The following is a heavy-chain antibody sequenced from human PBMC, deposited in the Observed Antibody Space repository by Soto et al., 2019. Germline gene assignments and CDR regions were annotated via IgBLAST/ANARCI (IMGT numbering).Heavy chain of an antibody. CDR1: GFTFSSYA. CDR3: ARDLHRSGRFVFDY. Sequence: GGSLRLSCAASGFTFSSYAMHWVRQAPGKGLEWVAVISYDGSNKYYADSVKGRFTISRDNSKNTLYLQMNSLRAEDTAVYYCARDLHRSGRFVFDYWGQGTLVTVSS. D-gene: IGHD3-10*01. J-gene: IGHJ4*02. CDR2: ISYDGSNK. V-gene: IGHV3-30-3*01.